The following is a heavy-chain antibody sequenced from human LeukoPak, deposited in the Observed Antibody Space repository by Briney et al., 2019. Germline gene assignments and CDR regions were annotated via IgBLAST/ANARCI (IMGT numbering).Heavy chain of an antibody. CDR3: ARLGLRYYYYYYMDV. CDR2: IYYSGST. Sequence: SETLSPTCTVSGGSISSYYWSWLRQPPGKGLEWIGYIYYSGSTNYNPSLKSRVTISVDTSKNQFSLKLSSVTAADTAVYYCARLGLRYYYYYYMDVWGKGTTVTVSS. CDR1: GGSISSYY. V-gene: IGHV4-59*01. J-gene: IGHJ6*03. D-gene: IGHD4-17*01.